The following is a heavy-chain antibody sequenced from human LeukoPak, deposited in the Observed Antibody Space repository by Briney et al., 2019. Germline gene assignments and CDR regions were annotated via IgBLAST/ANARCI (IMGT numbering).Heavy chain of an antibody. CDR3: ARHSYSISWFLGY. Sequence: GGPLRLSCAASGFTFSSYWMHWVRQPPGKGLLWFSRINSDGSSTSYADSVKGRFTISRDNAKNTLYLLMNSLRAEDTAVYYCARHSYSISWFLGYWGQGTLVTVSS. CDR1: GFTFSSYW. J-gene: IGHJ4*02. D-gene: IGHD6-13*01. CDR2: INSDGSST. V-gene: IGHV3-74*01.